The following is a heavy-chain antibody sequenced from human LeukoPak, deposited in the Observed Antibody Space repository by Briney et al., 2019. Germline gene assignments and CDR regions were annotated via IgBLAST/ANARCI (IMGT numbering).Heavy chain of an antibody. D-gene: IGHD2-21*02. J-gene: IGHJ4*02. V-gene: IGHV3-23*01. Sequence: ETLSLTCAVYGESFSGYYWSWVRQAPGKGLEWVSAISGSGGSTYYADSVKGRFTISRDNSKNTLYLQMNSLRAEDTAVYYCAKDLSRVVVTASNYFDYWGQGTLVTVSS. CDR3: AKDLSRVVVTASNYFDY. CDR1: GESFSGYY. CDR2: ISGSGGST.